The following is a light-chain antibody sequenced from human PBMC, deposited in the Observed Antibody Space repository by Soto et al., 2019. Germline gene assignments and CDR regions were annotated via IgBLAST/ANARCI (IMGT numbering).Light chain of an antibody. Sequence: QSALTQPASVSGSPGQSITISCTGTSSDVGGYNYVSWYQQHPAKAPKLMIYEVSNRPSGVSHRFSGSKSGNTASLTISGLPAEDAADYYCFSYTTSSTLVFGGGTKVTVL. J-gene: IGLJ3*02. CDR3: FSYTTSSTLV. CDR1: SSDVGGYNY. CDR2: EVS. V-gene: IGLV2-14*01.